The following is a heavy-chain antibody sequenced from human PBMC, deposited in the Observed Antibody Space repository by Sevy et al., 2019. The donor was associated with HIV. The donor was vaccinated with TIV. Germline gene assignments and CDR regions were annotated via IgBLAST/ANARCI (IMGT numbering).Heavy chain of an antibody. CDR3: AKDFTGYHGMDV. V-gene: IGHV3-30*18. J-gene: IGHJ6*02. D-gene: IGHD3-9*01. CDR2: ISYHGRDK. Sequence: GGSLRLSCVVSGISFTTSGMHWVRQAPGKGLEWVAVISYHGRDKFYAESVKGRSTISRDKSKNILYLQMNSLRAEDPAVYYCAKDFTGYHGMDVWGQGTMVTVSS. CDR1: GISFTTSG.